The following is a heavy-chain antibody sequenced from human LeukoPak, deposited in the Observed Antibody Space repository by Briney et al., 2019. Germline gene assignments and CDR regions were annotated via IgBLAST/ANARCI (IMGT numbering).Heavy chain of an antibody. CDR3: ARDSYYGVVGY. V-gene: IGHV4-38-2*02. D-gene: IGHD3-22*01. CDR2: IYHSGST. Sequence: PSETLSLTCSVSGYSISSAYYWGWIRQPPGKGLEWIGTIYHSGSTYYNPSLKSRVTLSVDTSKNQFSLRLSFVTAADTATYYCARDSYYGVVGYWGQGTLVTVSS. J-gene: IGHJ4*02. CDR1: GYSISSAYY.